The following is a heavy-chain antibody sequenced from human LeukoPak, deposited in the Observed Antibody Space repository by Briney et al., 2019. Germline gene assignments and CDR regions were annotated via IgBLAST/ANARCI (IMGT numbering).Heavy chain of an antibody. CDR1: GFTFNDAA. CDR2: IASSGRNT. CDR3: AKDIQISA. J-gene: IGHJ3*01. Sequence: PGGSLRLSCAASGFTFNDAAMTWVRQAPGKGLEWVSLIASSGRNTYYTDSVRGRFTISRDNSKKTLSLQMNSLRVEDTAIYFCAKDIQISAWGRGTMVTVSS. V-gene: IGHV3-23*01. D-gene: IGHD1-1*01.